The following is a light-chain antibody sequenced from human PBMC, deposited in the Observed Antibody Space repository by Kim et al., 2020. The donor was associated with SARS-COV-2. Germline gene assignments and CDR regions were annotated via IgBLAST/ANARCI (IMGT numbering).Light chain of an antibody. CDR3: QHYNNWPYT. CDR2: GAS. J-gene: IGKJ2*01. CDR1: QGVTSN. Sequence: SPGETATLSCTTRQGVTSNLAWYQQKPGQAPRLLIYGASTRATGIPARFSGSGSGTEFTLTISSLQSEDFVVYYCQHYNNWPYTFGLGTKLEIK. V-gene: IGKV3-15*01.